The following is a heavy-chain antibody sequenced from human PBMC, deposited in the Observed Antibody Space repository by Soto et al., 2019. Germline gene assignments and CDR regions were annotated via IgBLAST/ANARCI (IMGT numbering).Heavy chain of an antibody. J-gene: IGHJ4*02. CDR2: IYYSGST. Sequence: PSETLSLTCTVSGGSISSYYWSWIRQPPGKGLEWIGYIYYSGSTNYNPSLKSRVTISVDTSKNQFSLKLSSVTAADTAVYYCARHSRTLTFDYWGQGTLVTVSS. V-gene: IGHV4-59*08. CDR3: ARHSRTLTFDY. D-gene: IGHD1-20*01. CDR1: GGSISSYY.